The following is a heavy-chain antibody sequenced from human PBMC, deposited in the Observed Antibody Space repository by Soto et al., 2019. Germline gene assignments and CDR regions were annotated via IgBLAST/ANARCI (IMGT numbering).Heavy chain of an antibody. CDR3: ARDADSSSERAHYYYTMDV. CDR1: GFTFSTYD. D-gene: IGHD6-6*01. CDR2: IWYDGSNK. J-gene: IGHJ6*02. Sequence: QVQLVESGGGVVQPGRSLRLSCAASGFTFSTYDIHWVRQAPGKGLDWVAVIWYDGSNKYYADSVKGRVTISRDNSKNSLDMQMNSLRVEDTAVYYCARDADSSSERAHYYYTMDVWGQGTTVTVSS. V-gene: IGHV3-33*01.